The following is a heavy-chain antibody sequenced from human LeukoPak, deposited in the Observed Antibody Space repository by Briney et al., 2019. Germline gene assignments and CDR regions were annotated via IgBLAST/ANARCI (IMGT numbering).Heavy chain of an antibody. Sequence: SETLSLTCAVYGGSFSGYYWSWIRQPPGKGLEWIGEINHSGSTNYNPSLKSRVTISVDTSKNQFSLKLSSVTAADTAVYYCARGGYDFWSGYSGTFDPWGQGTLVTVSS. CDR3: ARGGYDFWSGYSGTFDP. CDR2: INHSGST. D-gene: IGHD3-3*01. V-gene: IGHV4-34*01. J-gene: IGHJ5*02. CDR1: GGSFSGYY.